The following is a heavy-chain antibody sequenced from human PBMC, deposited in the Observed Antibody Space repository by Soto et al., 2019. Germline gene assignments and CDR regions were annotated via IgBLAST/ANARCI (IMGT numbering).Heavy chain of an antibody. J-gene: IGHJ4*02. V-gene: IGHV1-69*13. D-gene: IGHD4-17*01. Sequence: GASVKVSCKASGGTFSSYAISWVRQAPGQGLEWMGGIIPIFGTANYAQKFQGRVTITADESTSTAYMELSSLRSEDTAVYYCARDAVPGYGDYHLDYWGQGTRVTVSS. CDR3: ARDAVPGYGDYHLDY. CDR2: IIPIFGTA. CDR1: GGTFSSYA.